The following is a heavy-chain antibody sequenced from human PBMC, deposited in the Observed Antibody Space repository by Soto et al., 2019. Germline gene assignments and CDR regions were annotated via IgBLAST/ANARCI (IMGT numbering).Heavy chain of an antibody. Sequence: EVQLLKSGGDLVQPGGSLALSCAASGFTFSNYAMSWVRQIPGKGLEWVSSIRGSGGSTDYADSVKDRFTISRDNSENTLYLQMSSLRAEDTAVYYCSKGWYSGTSGALDYWGQGTLVTVSS. CDR2: IRGSGGST. J-gene: IGHJ4*02. V-gene: IGHV3-23*01. D-gene: IGHD1-26*01. CDR1: GFTFSNYA. CDR3: SKGWYSGTSGALDY.